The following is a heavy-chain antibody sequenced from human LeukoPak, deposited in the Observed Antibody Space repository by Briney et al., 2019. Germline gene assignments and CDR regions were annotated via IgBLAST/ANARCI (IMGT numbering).Heavy chain of an antibody. CDR2: INHSGST. J-gene: IGHJ4*02. Sequence: PSETLSVTCAVYGGSFSGSYWSWIRQPPGKGLEWIGEINHSGSTNYNPSLKSRVTTSVDTSKNQFSLKLSSVTAADTAVYYCARDGLSSGWSFDYWGQGTLVTVSS. V-gene: IGHV4-34*01. D-gene: IGHD6-19*01. CDR1: GGSFSGSY. CDR3: ARDGLSSGWSFDY.